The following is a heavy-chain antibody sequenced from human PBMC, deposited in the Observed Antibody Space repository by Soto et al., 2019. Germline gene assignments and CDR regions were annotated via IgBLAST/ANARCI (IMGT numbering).Heavy chain of an antibody. D-gene: IGHD2-2*01. CDR2: ISYDGSNK. CDR3: ARDFHCSSTSCSTPLYYYYGMDV. Sequence: SLRLSCAASGFTFSSYAMHWVRQAPGKGLEWVAVISYDGSNKYYADSVKGRFTISRDNSKNTLYLQMNSLRAEDTAVYYCARDFHCSSTSCSTPLYYYYGMDVWGQGTTVTVSS. V-gene: IGHV3-30-3*01. CDR1: GFTFSSYA. J-gene: IGHJ6*02.